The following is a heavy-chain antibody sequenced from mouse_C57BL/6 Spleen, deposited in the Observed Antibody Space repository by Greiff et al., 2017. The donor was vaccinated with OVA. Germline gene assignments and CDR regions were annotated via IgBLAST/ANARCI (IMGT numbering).Heavy chain of an antibody. D-gene: IGHD1-1*01. Sequence: EVQLQQSGAELVKPGASVKLSCTASGFNITDYYMHWVKQRTEQGLEWIGRIDPEDGETKYASKFQGKATITADTSSNTAYLQLSSRTSEDTAVYYCARTDYYGSSYIAYWGQGTLVTVSA. CDR2: IDPEDGET. CDR3: ARTDYYGSSYIAY. CDR1: GFNITDYY. V-gene: IGHV14-2*01. J-gene: IGHJ3*01.